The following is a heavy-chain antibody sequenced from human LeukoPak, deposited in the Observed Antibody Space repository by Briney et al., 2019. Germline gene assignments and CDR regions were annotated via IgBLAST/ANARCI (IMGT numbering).Heavy chain of an antibody. D-gene: IGHD3-22*01. CDR2: ISGSGGST. J-gene: IGHJ4*02. CDR1: GFTFSSYA. Sequence: GGSLRLSCAASGFTFSSYAMSWVRQAPGKGLEWVSAISGSGGSTYYADSVKGRFTISRDNSKNTLYLQTNSLRAEDTAVYYCAKGPRMIVGQIDYWGQGTLVTVSS. V-gene: IGHV3-23*01. CDR3: AKGPRMIVGQIDY.